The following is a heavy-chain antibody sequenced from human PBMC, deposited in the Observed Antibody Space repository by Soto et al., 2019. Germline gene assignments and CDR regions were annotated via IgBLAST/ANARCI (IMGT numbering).Heavy chain of an antibody. CDR3: ARDKRRIDVAGNDAFDI. J-gene: IGHJ3*02. CDR2: IIPIFGAA. Sequence: QVQLVQSGAEVKKPGSSVKVSCKASGGTFSSYAISWVRQAPGQGLEWMGGIIPIFGAANYAQKFQGRVTITAEESTSTAYRELRSLRSENTDVYYCARDKRRIDVAGNDAFDIWGQGTMVTVSS. D-gene: IGHD6-19*01. CDR1: GGTFSSYA. V-gene: IGHV1-69*01.